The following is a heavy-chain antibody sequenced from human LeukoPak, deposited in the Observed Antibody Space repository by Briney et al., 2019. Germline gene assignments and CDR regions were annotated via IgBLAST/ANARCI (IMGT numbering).Heavy chain of an antibody. CDR3: TKQVSCDTTTCYAGMPPDY. CDR1: GFPFSRYA. D-gene: IGHD2/OR15-2a*01. J-gene: IGHJ4*02. CDR2: ISGSDGSK. V-gene: IGHV3-23*01. Sequence: GGSLRLSCAASGFPFSRYAMSWVRQTPEKGLEWVSVISGSDGSKYYADSVKGRFTISRNDSRNTVYLQMNNLRAEDTAVYYCTKQVSCDTTTCYAGMPPDYWGQGTLVTVSS.